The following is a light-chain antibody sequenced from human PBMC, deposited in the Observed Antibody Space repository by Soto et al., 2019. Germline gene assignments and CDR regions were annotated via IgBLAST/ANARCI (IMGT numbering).Light chain of an antibody. CDR2: KAS. V-gene: IGKV1-5*03. CDR1: QTISSW. J-gene: IGKJ5*01. Sequence: DIPITQTPSPLSGSVEDRVTITCRASQTISSWLAWYQQKPGKAPKLLIYKASTLKSGVPSRFSGSGSGTDFTLTISCLQSEDFATYYCQQYYSFPYTFGQGTRLEIK. CDR3: QQYYSFPYT.